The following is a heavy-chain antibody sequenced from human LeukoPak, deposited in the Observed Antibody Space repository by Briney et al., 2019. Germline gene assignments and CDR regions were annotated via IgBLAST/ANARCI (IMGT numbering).Heavy chain of an antibody. CDR1: GGSISSSSYY. D-gene: IGHD6-13*01. CDR3: ATAAAGTYYYYYGMDV. J-gene: IGHJ6*02. Sequence: SETLSLTCTVSGGSISSSSYYWSWIRQPPGKGLEWIGEINHSGSTNYNPSLKSRVTISVDTSKNQFSLKLSSVTAADTAVYYCATAAAGTYYYYYGMDVWGQGTTVTVSS. V-gene: IGHV4-39*07. CDR2: INHSGST.